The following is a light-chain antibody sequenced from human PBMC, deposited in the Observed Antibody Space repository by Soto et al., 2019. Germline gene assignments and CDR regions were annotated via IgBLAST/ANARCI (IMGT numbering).Light chain of an antibody. CDR3: CSCGGSCTSHV. CDR1: SSNVGGYNY. CDR2: DVS. J-gene: IGLJ1*01. V-gene: IGLV2-11*01. Sequence: QSVLTQPRSVSGTPGQSVALYCTGTSSNVGGYNYVSWYQQHPGKAPKLMIYDVSKRPSGVPDRFSGSKSGNTASLSISGLQSEDAADYYCCSCGGSCTSHVFGTGTKVTVL.